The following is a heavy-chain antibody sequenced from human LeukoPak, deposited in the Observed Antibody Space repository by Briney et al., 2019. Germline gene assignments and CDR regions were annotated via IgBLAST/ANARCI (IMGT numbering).Heavy chain of an antibody. J-gene: IGHJ4*02. Sequence: PGGSLRLSCAASGFTFSSYAMHWVRQAPGKGLEWVGITSYDGSNKYYADSVKGRFTISRDNSKNTLYLQMDSLRGEDTAVYYCAKPYGLLLYLDWSRIDYWGQGTLVTGSS. D-gene: IGHD3-9*01. CDR3: AKPYGLLLYLDWSRIDY. V-gene: IGHV3-30*18. CDR1: GFTFSSYA. CDR2: TSYDGSNK.